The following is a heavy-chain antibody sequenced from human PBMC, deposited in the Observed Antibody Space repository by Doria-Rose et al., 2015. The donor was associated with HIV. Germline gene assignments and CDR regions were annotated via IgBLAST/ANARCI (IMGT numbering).Heavy chain of an antibody. CDR2: ISAYNGNT. D-gene: IGHD6-13*01. CDR3: ARESRQQLVFWFDP. Sequence: VQLVQSGAEVKKPGASVKVSCKASGYAFTSYGISWVRQAPGQGLEWMGRISAYNGNTNYAQEYQGRVTMTTDTSTSTAYMELRSLRSADTAVYYCARESRQQLVFWFDPWGQGTLVTVSS. V-gene: IGHV1-18*01. J-gene: IGHJ5*02. CDR1: GYAFTSYG.